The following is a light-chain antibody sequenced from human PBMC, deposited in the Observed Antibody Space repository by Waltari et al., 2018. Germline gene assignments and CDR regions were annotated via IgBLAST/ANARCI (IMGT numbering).Light chain of an antibody. CDR3: QQYYSIWT. CDR1: QSFLYSSNNKNY. J-gene: IGKJ1*01. CDR2: WAS. V-gene: IGKV4-1*01. Sequence: DIVMTQSPDSLAVSLGERATINCKSSQSFLYSSNNKNYLAWYQQKPGQPPKLLIYWASTRESGVPDRFSGSGSGTDFTLTISSLQAEDVAVYYCQQYYSIWTFGQGTKVEIK.